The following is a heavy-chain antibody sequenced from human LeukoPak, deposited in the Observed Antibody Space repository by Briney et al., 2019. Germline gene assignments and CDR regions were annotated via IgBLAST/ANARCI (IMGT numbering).Heavy chain of an antibody. Sequence: PGRSLRLSCAASGFTFSTYAMHWVRQAPGKGLEWVTVISFDGNNKNYADSVKGRFTISRDNAKNSLYLQMNSLRAEDTAVYYCAELGITMIGGVWGKGTTVTISS. V-gene: IGHV3-30*04. J-gene: IGHJ6*04. CDR3: AELGITMIGGV. D-gene: IGHD3-10*02. CDR1: GFTFSTYA. CDR2: ISFDGNNK.